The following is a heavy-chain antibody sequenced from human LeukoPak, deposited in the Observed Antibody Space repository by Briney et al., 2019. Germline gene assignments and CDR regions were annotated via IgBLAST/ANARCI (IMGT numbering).Heavy chain of an antibody. D-gene: IGHD1-26*01. J-gene: IGHJ4*02. CDR1: GFTFSSYS. Sequence: PGGSLRLSCATSGFTFSSYSMSWVRQAPGKGLEWVSIVSKTGAYTYYADSVNGRFTVSRDNSDNTLYLQMGSLRAEDTAIYYCTSQTYSGSEKYYFDCWGQGTLVTVSS. CDR2: VSKTGAYT. CDR3: TSQTYSGSEKYYFDC. V-gene: IGHV3-23*01.